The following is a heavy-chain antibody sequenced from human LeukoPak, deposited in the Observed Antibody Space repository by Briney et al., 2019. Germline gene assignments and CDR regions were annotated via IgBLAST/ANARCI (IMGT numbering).Heavy chain of an antibody. Sequence: GGSLRLXCAASGFTFSSYAMSWVRQAPGKELEWVSSITSSSAATYYADSVKGRFTISRDNSDNTLYLQMNSLRAEDTAVYYCAKDRPNYYGSNGHYYKLNGDCWGQGTLVTVSS. CDR2: ITSSSAAT. CDR1: GFTFSSYA. V-gene: IGHV3-23*01. CDR3: AKDRPNYYGSNGHYYKLNGDC. D-gene: IGHD3-22*01. J-gene: IGHJ4*02.